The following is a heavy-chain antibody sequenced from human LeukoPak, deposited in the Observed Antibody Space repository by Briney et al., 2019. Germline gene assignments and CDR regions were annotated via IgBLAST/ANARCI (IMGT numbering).Heavy chain of an antibody. D-gene: IGHD5-12*01. CDR3: ARVEYSGHEWIFDY. V-gene: IGHV3-48*03. Sequence: GGSLRLSSAASGFSISSYKMNWVRLTPRKGLEWVSYISVGGSTIYYADSVKGRFIISRDNPKNSLYLQMNSLRAEDTAVHYCARVEYSGHEWIFDYWGQGALVTVSS. CDR1: GFSISSYK. CDR2: ISVGGSTI. J-gene: IGHJ4*02.